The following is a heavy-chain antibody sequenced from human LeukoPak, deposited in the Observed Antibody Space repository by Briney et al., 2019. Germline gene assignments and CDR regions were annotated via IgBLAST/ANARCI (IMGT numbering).Heavy chain of an antibody. V-gene: IGHV1-18*01. J-gene: IGHJ4*02. D-gene: IGHD3-22*01. CDR1: GYTFTTYA. Sequence: ASVKVSCKASGYTFTTYAIHWVRQAPGQRLEWMGWLSAYNGNTNYAQKLQGRVTMTTDTSTSTAYMELRSLRSDDTAVYYCARVSPPAMIVVVDDTYFDYWGQGTLVTVSS. CDR2: LSAYNGNT. CDR3: ARVSPPAMIVVVDDTYFDY.